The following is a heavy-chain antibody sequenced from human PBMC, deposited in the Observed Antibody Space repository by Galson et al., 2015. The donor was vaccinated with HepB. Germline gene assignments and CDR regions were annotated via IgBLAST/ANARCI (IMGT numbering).Heavy chain of an antibody. Sequence: VKVSCKVSGYTFTDYYMHWVQQAPGKGLEWMGLVDPEDGETIYAEKFQGRVTITADTSTDTAYMELSSLRSEDTAVYYCATGRLTTVLFYHNWGQGTLVTVSS. J-gene: IGHJ4*02. CDR1: GYTFTDYY. D-gene: IGHD4-11*01. CDR2: VDPEDGET. CDR3: ATGRLTTVLFYHN. V-gene: IGHV1-69-2*01.